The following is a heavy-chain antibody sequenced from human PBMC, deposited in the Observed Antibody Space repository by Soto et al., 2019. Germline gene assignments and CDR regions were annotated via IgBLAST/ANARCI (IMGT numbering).Heavy chain of an antibody. CDR2: FSGGSGTT. CDR1: GFSLSTYG. Sequence: EVQLLESGGGLVQPGGSLRLSCAASGFSLSTYGVTWVRQAPGKGLEWVSGFSGGSGTTHYADSVKGRFSITRDNSKNTAHLEMNSLRVEDPAIYYCAKWNGYGDYWGQGILVTVSS. J-gene: IGHJ4*02. V-gene: IGHV3-23*01. D-gene: IGHD1-1*01. CDR3: AKWNGYGDY.